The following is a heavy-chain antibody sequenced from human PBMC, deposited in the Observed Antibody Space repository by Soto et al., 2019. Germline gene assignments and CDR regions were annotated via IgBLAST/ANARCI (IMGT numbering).Heavy chain of an antibody. CDR1: GYIFTSYW. D-gene: IGHD6-6*01. CDR2: IYPGDSDT. V-gene: IGHV5-51*01. J-gene: IGHJ3*02. CDR3: ARPPAYSNSRSAFDI. Sequence: GESLKISCKGSGYIFTSYWIAWVRQMPGKGLEWMGIIYPGDSDTRYSPSFQGQVTISADKSISTAYLQWSSLKASDTAMYYCARPPAYSNSRSAFDIWGQGTMVTVSS.